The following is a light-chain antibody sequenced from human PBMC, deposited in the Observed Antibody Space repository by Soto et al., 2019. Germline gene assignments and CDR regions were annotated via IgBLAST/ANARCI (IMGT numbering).Light chain of an antibody. V-gene: IGKV2-30*02. CDR1: QSLVHSDGNTY. CDR3: MQGITFT. CDR2: KAS. J-gene: IGKJ1*01. Sequence: IVLTQSPLSLPVTLGQPASISCRSSQSLVHSDGNTYLNWFQQRPVQSPRRLIYKASNRDAGVPDRFSGSGSGTDFTLSISRVEADDVGVYYCMQGITFTFGQGTKVDIK.